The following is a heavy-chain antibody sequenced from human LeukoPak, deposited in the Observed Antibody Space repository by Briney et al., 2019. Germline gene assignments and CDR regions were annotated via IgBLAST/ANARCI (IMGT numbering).Heavy chain of an antibody. V-gene: IGHV3-23*01. J-gene: IGHJ4*02. D-gene: IGHD1-7*01. CDR2: TSDRGDYT. CDR1: GFTFTSYS. Sequence: GGSLRLSCAASGFTFTSYSMSWVRQAPGKGLEWVSGTSDRGDYTYYADSVKGRFTISRDSSKNTLFLQMDSLRAEDTALYFCARKAQYNGHYPLDYWGQGTLVTVSS. CDR3: ARKAQYNGHYPLDY.